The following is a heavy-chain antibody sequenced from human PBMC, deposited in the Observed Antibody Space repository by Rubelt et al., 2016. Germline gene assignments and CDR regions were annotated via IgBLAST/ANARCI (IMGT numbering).Heavy chain of an antibody. D-gene: IGHD3-16*01. CDR3: AKSRRSLVAGLRSLFDI. CDR1: GFTFSSYG. CDR2: ISHDDSDK. J-gene: IGHJ3*02. V-gene: IGHV3-30*18. Sequence: QVQLVESGGGVVQPGRSLRLSCAASGFTFSSYGMHWVRQAPGTGLEWVAIISHDDSDKSSADSVKGRFTISRYNSNNTLYLQMKSLGTEDTAAYYCAKSRRSLVAGLRSLFDIWGQGTMVTVSS.